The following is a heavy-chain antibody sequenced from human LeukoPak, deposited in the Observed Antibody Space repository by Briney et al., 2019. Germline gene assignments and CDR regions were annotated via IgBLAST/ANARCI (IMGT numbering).Heavy chain of an antibody. J-gene: IGHJ6*03. CDR3: ARASPRYYYDSSGYPRYYYYMDV. V-gene: IGHV4-59*01. D-gene: IGHD3-22*01. CDR1: GGSISSYY. CDR2: IYYSGST. Sequence: SETLSLTYTVSGGSISSYYWSWIRQPPGKGLEWIGYIYYSGSTNYNPSLKSRVTISVDTSKNQFSLKLSSVTAADTAVYYCARASPRYYYDSSGYPRYYYYMDVWGKGTTVTVSS.